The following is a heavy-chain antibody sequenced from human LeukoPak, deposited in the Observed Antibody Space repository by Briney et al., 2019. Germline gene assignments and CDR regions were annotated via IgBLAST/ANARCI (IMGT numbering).Heavy chain of an antibody. CDR1: GYPFTIYF. Sequence: ASGKVSCKASGYPFTIYFMHWVGQAPEQGLEWMGIINPSGGSTSYAQKFQGRVTMTRDTSTSTVYMELSSLRSEDTAVYYCARVGGMVDYWGQGTLVTVSS. J-gene: IGHJ4*02. CDR3: ARVGGMVDY. V-gene: IGHV1-46*01. D-gene: IGHD3-10*01. CDR2: INPSGGST.